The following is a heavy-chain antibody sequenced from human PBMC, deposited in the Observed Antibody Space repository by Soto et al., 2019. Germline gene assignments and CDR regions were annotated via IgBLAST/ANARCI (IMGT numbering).Heavy chain of an antibody. CDR2: VYPGDSDT. J-gene: IGHJ5*02. CDR1: GYTFTRHW. D-gene: IGHD3-22*01. CDR3: ARGGSSDSSNYLNWFDP. Sequence: GESLKISCKGSGYTFTRHWITWVRQMPGKGLEWMGIVYPGDSDTTYSPSFQGQVTISVDKSINTAYLQWSTLTAPDTAMYYCARGGSSDSSNYLNWFDPWGQGTLVTVSS. V-gene: IGHV5-51*01.